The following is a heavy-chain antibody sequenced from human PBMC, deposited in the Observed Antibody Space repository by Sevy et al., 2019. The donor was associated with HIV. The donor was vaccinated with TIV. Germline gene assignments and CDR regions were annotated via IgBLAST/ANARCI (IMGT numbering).Heavy chain of an antibody. CDR1: GFIFEDFA. D-gene: IGHD2-15*01. Sequence: GGSLRLSCAVSGFIFEDFAMHWVRQVPGRGLEWVAHITWNSGNIDYAGSVKGRFTITRDNAKKSLYLEMNRLTGEDTAVYYCAKGRKAASSATYFDSWGQGTMVTVSS. J-gene: IGHJ4*02. V-gene: IGHV3-9*01. CDR2: ITWNSGNI. CDR3: AKGRKAASSATYFDS.